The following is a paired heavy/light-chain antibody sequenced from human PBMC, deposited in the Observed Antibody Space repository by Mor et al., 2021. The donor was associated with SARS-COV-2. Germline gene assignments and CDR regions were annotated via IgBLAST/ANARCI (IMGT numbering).Heavy chain of an antibody. J-gene: IGHJ4*02. CDR1: GFTFSSYG. CDR3: AKDYYYDSSGYSPQLPYDY. CDR2: ISYDGSNK. D-gene: IGHD3-22*01. Sequence: QVQLVESGGGVVQPGRSLRLSCAASGFTFSSYGMHWVRQAPGKGLEWVAVISYDGSNKYYADSVKGRFTISRDNSKNTLYLQMNSLRAEDTAVYYCAKDYYYDSSGYSPQLPYDYWGQGTLVTVSS. V-gene: IGHV3-30*18.
Light chain of an antibody. CDR1: SGINVGTYR. Sequence: QPVLTQPTSLSASPGASARFTCTLRSGINVGTYRIYWYQQKPGSLPRYLLRYKSDSDKQQGSGVPSRFSGSKDASTNAGLLLISGLQSEDEADYYCAIWYSSTVVFGGGTKLTVL. V-gene: IGLV5-39*01. CDR2: YKSDSDK. CDR3: AIWYSSTVV. J-gene: IGLJ2*01.